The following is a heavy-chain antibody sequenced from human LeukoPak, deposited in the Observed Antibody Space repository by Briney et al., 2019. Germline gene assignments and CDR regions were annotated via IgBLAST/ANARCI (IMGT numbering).Heavy chain of an antibody. Sequence: ASVKVSCKASGYTFTSYDINWVRQATGRGLEWMGWMNPNSGNTGYAQKFQGRVTITRNTSISTTYMELSSLRSEDTAVYYCARVGGYCSGGSCYSIGYWGQGTLVTVSS. D-gene: IGHD2-15*01. CDR1: GYTFTSYD. CDR3: ARVGGYCSGGSCYSIGY. CDR2: MNPNSGNT. J-gene: IGHJ4*02. V-gene: IGHV1-8*03.